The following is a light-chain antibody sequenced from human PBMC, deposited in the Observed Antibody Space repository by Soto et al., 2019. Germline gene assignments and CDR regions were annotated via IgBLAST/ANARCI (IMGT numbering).Light chain of an antibody. CDR2: GAA. Sequence: EIVMTQSPATLSVSPGERATLSCRASQSVFSSLAWYQQKPGQAPRLLIYGAATRATGIPARFSGSGSGTESTLTISSLQSEDFAVYYCQQYHNWPAFGQGTKVDIK. V-gene: IGKV3-15*01. CDR1: QSVFSS. J-gene: IGKJ1*01. CDR3: QQYHNWPA.